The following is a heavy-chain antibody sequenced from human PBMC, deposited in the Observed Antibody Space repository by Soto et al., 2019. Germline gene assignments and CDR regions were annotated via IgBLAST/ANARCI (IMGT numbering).Heavy chain of an antibody. D-gene: IGHD4-4*01. Sequence: EVQLVESEGGLVQPGGSLRLSCAASGFTFSSYSMNWVRQAPGKGLEWVSYISSSSSTIYYADSVKGRFTISRDNAKNSLYLQMNSLRDEDTAVYYCAREDYSSYYYYYGMDVWGQGTTVTVSS. J-gene: IGHJ6*02. V-gene: IGHV3-48*02. CDR1: GFTFSSYS. CDR3: AREDYSSYYYYYGMDV. CDR2: ISSSSSTI.